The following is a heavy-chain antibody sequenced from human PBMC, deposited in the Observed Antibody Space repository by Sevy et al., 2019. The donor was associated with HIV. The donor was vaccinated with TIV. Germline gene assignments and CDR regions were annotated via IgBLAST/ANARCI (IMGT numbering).Heavy chain of an antibody. Sequence: GGSLRLSCVGAGISISSHWMNWVRQSPGKGLEWVANINQDGSEIYYVGSVKGRFTISRDNARNSGYLQMHSLSVEDSGVYYCARAMGVWGQRTTATVSS. CDR2: INQDGSEI. CDR3: ARAMGV. CDR1: GISISSHW. J-gene: IGHJ6*02. V-gene: IGHV3-7*01.